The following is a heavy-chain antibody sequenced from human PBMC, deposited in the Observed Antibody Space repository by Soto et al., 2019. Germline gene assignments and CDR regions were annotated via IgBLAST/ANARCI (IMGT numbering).Heavy chain of an antibody. CDR3: ARSSSGWYPLFDY. CDR2: INAGNGNT. D-gene: IGHD6-19*01. V-gene: IGHV1-3*01. Sequence: ASVKVSCKASGYTFTSYAMHWVRQAPGQRLEWMGWINAGNGNTKYSQKFQGRVTITRDTSASTAYMELSSLRSEDTAVYYCARSSSGWYPLFDYWGQGTLDTVSS. CDR1: GYTFTSYA. J-gene: IGHJ4*02.